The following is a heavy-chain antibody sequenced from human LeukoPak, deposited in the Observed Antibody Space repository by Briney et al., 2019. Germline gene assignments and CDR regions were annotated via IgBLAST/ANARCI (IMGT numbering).Heavy chain of an antibody. CDR3: ARVGSSGWSSYYYYYYGMDV. J-gene: IGHJ6*02. Sequence: GGSLRLSCAASGFTFSSYSMNWVRQAPGKGLEWGSSISSSSSYIYYADSVKGRFTISRDNAKNSLYLQMNSLRAEDTAVYYCARVGSSGWSSYYYYYYGMDVWGQGTTVTVSS. CDR1: GFTFSSYS. D-gene: IGHD6-19*01. CDR2: ISSSSSYI. V-gene: IGHV3-21*01.